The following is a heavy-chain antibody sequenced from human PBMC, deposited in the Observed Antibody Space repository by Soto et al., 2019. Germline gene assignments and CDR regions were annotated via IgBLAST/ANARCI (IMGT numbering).Heavy chain of an antibody. V-gene: IGHV4-34*01. CDR1: GGSFSGYY. Sequence: PPETLSLTCAVYGGSFSGYYWSWIRQPPGKGLEWIGEINHSGSTNYNPSLKSRVTISVDTSKNQFSLKLSSVTAADTAVYYCARGPYGSGSYYNGGFYGMDVWGQGTTVTVSS. CDR2: INHSGST. CDR3: ARGPYGSGSYYNGGFYGMDV. J-gene: IGHJ6*02. D-gene: IGHD3-10*01.